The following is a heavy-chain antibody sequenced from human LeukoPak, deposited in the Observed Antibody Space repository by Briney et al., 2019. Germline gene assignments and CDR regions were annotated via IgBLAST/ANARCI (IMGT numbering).Heavy chain of an antibody. V-gene: IGHV4-59*12. CDR1: GGSISSYC. CDR3: AVWREPYPDYGDPGSFDP. D-gene: IGHD4-17*01. Sequence: SETLSLTGTVSGGSISSYCWSWIRQPPGKGLGWIGYIYYSGCTNYNPSLKSRVTISVATSKNQSSLKLSSVTGADTAVYDCAVWREPYPDYGDPGSFDPWGQGTLVTVSS. CDR2: IYYSGCT. J-gene: IGHJ5*02.